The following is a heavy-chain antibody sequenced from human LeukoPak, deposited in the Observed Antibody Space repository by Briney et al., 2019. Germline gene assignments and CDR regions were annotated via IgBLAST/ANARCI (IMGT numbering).Heavy chain of an antibody. V-gene: IGHV3-74*01. CDR1: GFIFSAYW. Sequence: PGGSLRLSCAASGFIFSAYWMHWVRQVPGKGLVWVSRINNDGTATFFADSVKGRFTISRDNAKNSLYLQMSSLRAEDTALYYCAREETRITMLRGVTYFEYWGQGTLVTVSS. CDR2: INNDGTAT. D-gene: IGHD3-10*01. CDR3: AREETRITMLRGVTYFEY. J-gene: IGHJ4*02.